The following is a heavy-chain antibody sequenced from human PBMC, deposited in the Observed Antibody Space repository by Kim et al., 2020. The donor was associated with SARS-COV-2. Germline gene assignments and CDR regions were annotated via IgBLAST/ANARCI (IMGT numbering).Heavy chain of an antibody. V-gene: IGHV3-9*01. Sequence: GYADSVQGRFTISSDNAKNSLYLQMNSLRAEDTALYYCAKDTSLWEVLDYWGQGTLVTVSS. J-gene: IGHJ4*02. D-gene: IGHD1-26*01. CDR3: AKDTSLWEVLDY.